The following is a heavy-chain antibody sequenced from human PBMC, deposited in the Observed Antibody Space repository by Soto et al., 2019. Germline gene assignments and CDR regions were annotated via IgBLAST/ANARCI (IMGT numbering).Heavy chain of an antibody. CDR3: ARDTSNIRHCSMSSCYDLGGMDV. V-gene: IGHV4-30-4*01. J-gene: IGHJ6*02. CDR1: GASISSGDYY. D-gene: IGHD2-2*01. CDR2: IYHSGSA. Sequence: QVQLQESGPGLLKPSETLSLTCTVSGASISSGDYYWSWIRQPPGKGLEWIGYIYHSGSAYYNPSLKSRLIISVDPSNNQFSLKLSSVTAADTAVYYCARDTSNIRHCSMSSCYDLGGMDVWCPGTTVTVSS.